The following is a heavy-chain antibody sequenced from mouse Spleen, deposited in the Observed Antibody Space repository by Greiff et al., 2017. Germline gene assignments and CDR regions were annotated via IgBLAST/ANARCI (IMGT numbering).Heavy chain of an antibody. CDR1: GYTFTSYW. D-gene: IGHD1-1*01. Sequence: VQLQQPGAELVMPGASVKLSCKASGYTFTSYWMHWVKQRPGQGLEWIGEIDPSDSYTNYNQKFKGKATLTVDKSSSTAYMQLSSLTSEDSAVYYCARLYGREMYYFDYWGQGTTLTVSS. CDR2: IDPSDSYT. J-gene: IGHJ2*01. V-gene: IGHV1-69*01. CDR3: ARLYGREMYYFDY.